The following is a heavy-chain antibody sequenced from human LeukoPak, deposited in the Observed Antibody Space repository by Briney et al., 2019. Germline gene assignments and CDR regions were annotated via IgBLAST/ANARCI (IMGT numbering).Heavy chain of an antibody. V-gene: IGHV4-59*01. CDR2: IYYSGNT. CDR1: GGSFSSYY. J-gene: IGHJ4*02. Sequence: SETLSLTCTVSGGSFSSYYWSWIRQPPGKGLEWIGYIYYSGNTNYNPSLKRRVTISVDTSRNQFSLKLTSVTAADTAVYYCASLDFWGQGTLVTVSS. CDR3: ASLDF.